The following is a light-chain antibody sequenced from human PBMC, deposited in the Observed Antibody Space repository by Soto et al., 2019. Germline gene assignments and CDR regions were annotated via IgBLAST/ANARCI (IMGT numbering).Light chain of an antibody. Sequence: DIQMTQSPSTLSASVGERVTITCRASQSVSNWLAWYQHKPGKAPKLLIYDVSSLESGVPSRFSGSGSGTEFILTISSLQPDDFATYYCQQYNSYSPWTFGQGTKVDIK. CDR2: DVS. V-gene: IGKV1-5*01. CDR1: QSVSNW. CDR3: QQYNSYSPWT. J-gene: IGKJ1*01.